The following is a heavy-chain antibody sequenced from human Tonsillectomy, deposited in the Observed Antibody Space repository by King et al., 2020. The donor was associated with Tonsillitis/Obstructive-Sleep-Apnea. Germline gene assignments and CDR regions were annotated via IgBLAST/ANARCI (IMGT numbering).Heavy chain of an antibody. J-gene: IGHJ6*03. Sequence: VQLVESRGGLIQPGGSLRLSCAASGFTVSSNYMSWVRQAPGKGLEWVSVIYSGGSTYYADSVKGRFTISRDNSKNTLYLQMNSLRAEDTAVYYCARDQLVLRSSYYMDVWGKGTTVTVSS. V-gene: IGHV3-53*01. CDR2: IYSGGST. CDR3: ARDQLVLRSSYYMDV. D-gene: IGHD3-3*01. CDR1: GFTVSSNY.